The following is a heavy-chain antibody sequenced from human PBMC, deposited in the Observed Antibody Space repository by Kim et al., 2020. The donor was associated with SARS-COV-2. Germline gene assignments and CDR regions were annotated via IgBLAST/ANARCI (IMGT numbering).Heavy chain of an antibody. CDR3: ARGHSSSWYSGRGFDY. CDR2: ISAYNGNR. Sequence: ASVKVSCKASGYTFTSYGISWVRQAPGQGLEWMGWISAYNGNRNYAQNLQGRVTMTTDTSTSTAYMELRSLTSDDTAVYYCARGHSSSWYSGRGFDYWGQGTLVTVSS. J-gene: IGHJ4*02. D-gene: IGHD6-13*01. V-gene: IGHV1-18*01. CDR1: GYTFTSYG.